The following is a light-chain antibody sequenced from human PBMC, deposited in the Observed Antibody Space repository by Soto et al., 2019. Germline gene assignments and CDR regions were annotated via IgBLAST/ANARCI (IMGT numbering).Light chain of an antibody. CDR1: SSNIGSNY. J-gene: IGLJ3*02. CDR3: VAWDDNLGSRV. CDR2: RNN. V-gene: IGLV1-47*02. Sequence: QAVVTQSPSASGTPGQRVTISCAGSSSNIGSNYVFWYQQLPGTAPKLLIYRNNQRPSGVPDRFSGSKSGTSASLAISGLRSEDEADYYCVAWDDNLGSRVFGGGTKLTVL.